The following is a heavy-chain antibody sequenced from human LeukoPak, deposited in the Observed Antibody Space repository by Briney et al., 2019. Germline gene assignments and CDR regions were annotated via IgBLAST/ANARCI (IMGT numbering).Heavy chain of an antibody. Sequence: PSETLSLTCTVSGGSVSGSYWSWVRQSPGKGLEWIGYIYYSGATNYNASLKSRVSISIDTSKNQFSLKLSSVSPADTAVYYCARDSYGSGSSYNDYYYYMDVWGKGTTVTIS. J-gene: IGHJ6*03. CDR2: IYYSGAT. CDR1: GGSVSGSY. V-gene: IGHV4-59*02. CDR3: ARDSYGSGSSYNDYYYYMDV. D-gene: IGHD3-10*01.